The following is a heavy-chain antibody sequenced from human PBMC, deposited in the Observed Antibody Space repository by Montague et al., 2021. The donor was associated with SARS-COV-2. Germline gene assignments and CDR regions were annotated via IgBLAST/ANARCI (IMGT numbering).Heavy chain of an antibody. Sequence: SETLSLTCTVYTGAISSHLWRWIRQSPGKGLEWIGYFDHAGTKKYNPSLKTRVTISVDTSKNQVSLRLTSVTTADTAIYYCARAGGLPMDWGQGSLVTVSS. J-gene: IGHJ1*01. CDR3: ARAGGLPMD. V-gene: IGHV4-59*11. CDR1: TGAISSHL. CDR2: FDHAGTK. D-gene: IGHD3-16*01.